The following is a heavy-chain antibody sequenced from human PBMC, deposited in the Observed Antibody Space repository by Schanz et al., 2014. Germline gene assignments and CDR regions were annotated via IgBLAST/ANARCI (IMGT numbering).Heavy chain of an antibody. CDR2: IIPVLAIA. J-gene: IGHJ4*02. V-gene: IGHV1-69*04. CDR1: GGTFSSYT. Sequence: QVQLVQSGAEVKKPGASVKVSCKASGGTFSSYTISWIRQAPGQGLEWMGRIIPVLAIADYAQKFQGRVTITADKSTSTASMELSSLRSDDTAVYYCARDQSPYTNSSDVRYCDYGGQGSLVTVSS. D-gene: IGHD6-6*01. CDR3: ARDQSPYTNSSDVRYCDY.